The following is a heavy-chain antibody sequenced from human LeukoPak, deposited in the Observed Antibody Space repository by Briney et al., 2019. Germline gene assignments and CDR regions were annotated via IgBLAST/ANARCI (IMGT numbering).Heavy chain of an antibody. Sequence: GGSLRLSCAASGFTFSSYGMHWVRQAPGKGLEWVAFIRDDGSNKNYADSVKGRFTISRDNSKNTLYLQMNSLRAEDTAVYYCAKAEAHHYYDSSGRYGMDVWGQGTTVTVSS. CDR1: GFTFSSYG. D-gene: IGHD3-22*01. V-gene: IGHV3-30*02. J-gene: IGHJ6*02. CDR3: AKAEAHHYYDSSGRYGMDV. CDR2: IRDDGSNK.